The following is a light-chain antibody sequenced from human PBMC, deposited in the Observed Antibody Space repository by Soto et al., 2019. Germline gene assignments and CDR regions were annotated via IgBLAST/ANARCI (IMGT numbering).Light chain of an antibody. Sequence: DIQMTQSPSSLSASVGDRVTITCRATQTISSYLNWYQQKPGKAHKILIYVASILQSGVPSSFSGSRSGTVFTLTISSLQPEDFATYYCQQSYSTFRTENKVDIK. J-gene: IGKJ3*01. CDR1: QTISSY. CDR2: VAS. CDR3: QQSYST. V-gene: IGKV1-39*01.